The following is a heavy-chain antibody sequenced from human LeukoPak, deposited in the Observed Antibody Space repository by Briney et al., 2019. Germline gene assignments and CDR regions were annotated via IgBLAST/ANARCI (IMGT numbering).Heavy chain of an antibody. CDR1: GYTFTSYG. Sequence: ASVKVSCKASGYTFTSYGISWVQQAPGQGLEWMGWISAYNGNTNYAQKLQGRVTMTTDTSTSTAYMELRSLRSDDTAVYYCAREVVKMAVGATTGYYFDYWGQGTLVTVSS. D-gene: IGHD1-26*01. V-gene: IGHV1-18*01. CDR2: ISAYNGNT. CDR3: AREVVKMAVGATTGYYFDY. J-gene: IGHJ4*02.